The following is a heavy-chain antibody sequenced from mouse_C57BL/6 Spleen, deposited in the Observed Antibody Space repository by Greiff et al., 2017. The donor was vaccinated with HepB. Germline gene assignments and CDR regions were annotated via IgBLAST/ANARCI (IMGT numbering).Heavy chain of an antibody. V-gene: IGHV2-2*01. CDR3: ARGWLRRVDLDY. CDR2: IWSGGST. CDR1: GFSLTSYG. Sequence: QVQLKESGPGLVQPSQSLSITCTVSGFSLTSYGVHWVRQSPGKGLEWLGVIWSGGSTDYNAAFISRLSISKDNSKSQVFFKMNSLQADDTAIYYCARGWLRRVDLDYWGQGTTLTVSS. J-gene: IGHJ2*01. D-gene: IGHD2-2*01.